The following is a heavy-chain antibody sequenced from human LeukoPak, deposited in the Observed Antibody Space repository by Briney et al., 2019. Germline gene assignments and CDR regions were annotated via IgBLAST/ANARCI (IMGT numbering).Heavy chain of an antibody. CDR3: ARIVVFSYWVDP. CDR1: GFTFSSYA. CDR2: ISGSGGST. D-gene: IGHD2-2*01. Sequence: PGGSLRLSCAASGFTFSSYAMSWVRQAPGKGLEWVSAISGSGGSTYYADSVKGRFTISRDNSKNTLYLQMNSLRAEDTAVYYCARIVVFSYWVDPWGQGTLVTVSS. V-gene: IGHV3-23*01. J-gene: IGHJ5*02.